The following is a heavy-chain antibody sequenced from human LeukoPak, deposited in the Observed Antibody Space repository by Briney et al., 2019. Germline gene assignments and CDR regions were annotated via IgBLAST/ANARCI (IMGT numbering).Heavy chain of an antibody. Sequence: GGSLRLSCAASGFTFSSFALSWVRQAPGKGLEWVSAIGGSGGTTYYADSVKGRFTISRDSSKNTLYLQMNSLRAEDTAVYYCARSPPYCTSTSCYAPGYWGQGTLVTVSS. D-gene: IGHD2-2*01. CDR2: IGGSGGTT. V-gene: IGHV3-23*01. J-gene: IGHJ4*02. CDR3: ARSPPYCTSTSCYAPGY. CDR1: GFTFSSFA.